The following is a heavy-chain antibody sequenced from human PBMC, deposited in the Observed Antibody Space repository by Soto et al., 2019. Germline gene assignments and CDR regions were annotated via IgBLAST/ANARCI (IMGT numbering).Heavy chain of an antibody. J-gene: IGHJ5*02. V-gene: IGHV4-34*01. CDR2: VNHSGST. D-gene: IGHD3-9*01. Sequence: PSEPLSLTCAVYGGSFSVYDGSWIRHPPGKGLEWSGEVNHSGSTNYNPSLKSRVTISVDTSKNQCSLKLSSVTAADTAVYYCARGWSGLVIIRFDPWGQGTRVTAPQ. CDR3: ARGWSGLVIIRFDP. CDR1: GGSFSVYD.